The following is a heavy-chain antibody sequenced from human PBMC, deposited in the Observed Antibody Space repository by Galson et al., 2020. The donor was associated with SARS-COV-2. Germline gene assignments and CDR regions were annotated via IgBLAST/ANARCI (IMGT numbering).Heavy chain of an antibody. Sequence: PSETLSLTCTVSDGSISSGGYYWNWIRQHPGKGLEWIGYIYNTGSSYYNSSLQSRVSISIDTSKSQFSLKLSSVTAADTAMYYCARGGRKTTWGQGTLVTVSA. CDR3: ARGGRKTT. CDR2: IYNTGSS. D-gene: IGHD4-17*01. J-gene: IGHJ4*02. CDR1: DGSISSGGYY. V-gene: IGHV4-31*03.